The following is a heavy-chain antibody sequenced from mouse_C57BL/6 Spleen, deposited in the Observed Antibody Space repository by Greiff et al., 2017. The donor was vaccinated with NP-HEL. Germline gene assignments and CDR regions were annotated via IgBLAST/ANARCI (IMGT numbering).Heavy chain of an antibody. V-gene: IGHV5-17*01. CDR2: ISSGSSTI. CDR1: GFTFSDYG. J-gene: IGHJ3*01. D-gene: IGHD3-1*01. Sequence: EVQVVESGGGLVKPGGSLKLSCAASGFTFSDYGMHWVRQAPEKGLEWVAYISSGSSTIYYADTVKGRFTISRDNAKNTLFLQMTSLRSEDTAMYYCARRDTRAPFAYWGQGTLVTVSA. CDR3: ARRDTRAPFAY.